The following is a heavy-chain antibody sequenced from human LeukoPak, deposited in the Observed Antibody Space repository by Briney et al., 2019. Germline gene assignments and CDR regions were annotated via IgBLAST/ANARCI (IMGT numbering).Heavy chain of an antibody. J-gene: IGHJ3*02. D-gene: IGHD3-10*01. CDR3: ARDWYGSGSSHAFDI. CDR2: INPNRPAT. Sequence: ASVKVSCKAYGYTLSNYYMHWVRQAPGQGLEWIGWINPNRPATNYAVKFNDRVIMTSDTSTNTAYMELRSLRSDDTAVYYCARDWYGSGSSHAFDIWGQGTMVTVSS. CDR1: GYTLSNYY. V-gene: IGHV1-2*02.